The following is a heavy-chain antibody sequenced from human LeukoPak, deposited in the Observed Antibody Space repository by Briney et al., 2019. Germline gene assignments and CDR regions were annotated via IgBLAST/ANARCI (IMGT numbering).Heavy chain of an antibody. CDR1: GFTFSSYG. Sequence: GGSLRLSCAASGFTFSSYGMHWVRQAPGKGLEWVAFIRYDGSNKYYADSVKGRFTISRDNSKNTLYLQMNSLRAEVTAVYYCARARVDAFDIWGQGTMVTVSS. CDR2: IRYDGSNK. D-gene: IGHD3-10*01. CDR3: ARARVDAFDI. V-gene: IGHV3-30*02. J-gene: IGHJ3*02.